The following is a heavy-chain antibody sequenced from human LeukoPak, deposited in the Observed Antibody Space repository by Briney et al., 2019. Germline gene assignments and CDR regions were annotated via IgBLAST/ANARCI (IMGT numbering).Heavy chain of an antibody. V-gene: IGHV4-30-4*08. CDR3: ARTRIRYQLPTAFDY. J-gene: IGHJ4*02. CDR2: IYYSGST. Sequence: PSQTLSLTCTVSGGSISSGDYFWSWIRQSPGKGLEWIGYIYYSGSTYYNPSLKSRLTISVDMAQNQFSLKLSSVTAADTAVYFCARTRIRYQLPTAFDYWGQGTLVTVSS. D-gene: IGHD2-2*01. CDR1: GGSISSGDYF.